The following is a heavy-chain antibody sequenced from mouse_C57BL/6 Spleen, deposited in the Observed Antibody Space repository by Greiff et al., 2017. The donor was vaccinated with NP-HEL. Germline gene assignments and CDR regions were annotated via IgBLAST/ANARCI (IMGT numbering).Heavy chain of an antibody. Sequence: QVQLKQPGAELVKPGASVKMSCKASGYTFTSYWITWVKQRPGQGLEWIGDIYPGSGSTNYNEKFKSKATLTVDTSSSTAYMQLSSLTSEDSAVYYCARGDSSGYVGYFDYWGQGTTLTVSS. D-gene: IGHD3-2*02. J-gene: IGHJ2*01. CDR1: GYTFTSYW. CDR3: ARGDSSGYVGYFDY. CDR2: IYPGSGST. V-gene: IGHV1-55*01.